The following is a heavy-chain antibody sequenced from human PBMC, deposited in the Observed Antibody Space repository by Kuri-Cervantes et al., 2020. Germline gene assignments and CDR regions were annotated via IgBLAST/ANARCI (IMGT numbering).Heavy chain of an antibody. CDR2: IIPIFGTA. V-gene: IGHV1-69*13. Sequence: SVKVSCKASGYTFTSYGISWVRQAPGQGLEWMGGIIPIFGTANYAQKFQGRVTITADESTSTAYMELSSLRSEDTAVYYCARAAAARTAMVTWFDYWGQGTLVTVSS. CDR1: GYTFTSYG. J-gene: IGHJ4*02. CDR3: ARAAAARTAMVTWFDY. D-gene: IGHD5-18*01.